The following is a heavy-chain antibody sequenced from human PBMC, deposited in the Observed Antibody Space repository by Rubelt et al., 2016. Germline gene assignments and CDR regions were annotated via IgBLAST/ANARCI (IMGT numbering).Heavy chain of an antibody. CDR1: GFAFNSYS. Sequence: EVQLVESGGGLVQPGGSLRLSCIASGFAFNSYSMNWVRQAPGKGLEWVSYISSSSSTIYYADSVKGRFTISRDNAKNSLYLQMNSLRDEDTAVYYCARVSGGKPSSSAEYFQHWGQGTLVTVSS. D-gene: IGHD4-23*01. CDR2: ISSSSSTI. J-gene: IGHJ1*01. CDR3: ARVSGGKPSSSAEYFQH. V-gene: IGHV3-48*02.